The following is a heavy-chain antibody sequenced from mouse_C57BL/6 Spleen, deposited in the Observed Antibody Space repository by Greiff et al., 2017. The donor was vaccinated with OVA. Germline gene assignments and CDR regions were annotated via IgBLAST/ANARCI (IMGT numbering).Heavy chain of an antibody. CDR2: INPNNGGT. D-gene: IGHD1-1*01. V-gene: IGHV1-26*01. CDR3: ARWGYYGSSYYFDY. Sequence: EVKLQQSGPELVKPGASVKISCKASGYTFTDYYMNWVKQSHGKSLEWIGDINPNNGGTSYNQKFKGKATLTVDKSSSTAYMELRSLTSEDSAVYYCARWGYYGSSYYFDYWGQGTTLTVSS. CDR1: GYTFTDYY. J-gene: IGHJ2*01.